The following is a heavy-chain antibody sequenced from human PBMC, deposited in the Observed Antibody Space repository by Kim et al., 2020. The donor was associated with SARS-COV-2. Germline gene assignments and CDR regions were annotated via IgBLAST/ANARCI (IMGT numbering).Heavy chain of an antibody. CDR2: AKSNTYGGTS. V-gene: IGHV3-49*03. CDR1: GFSFRDYD. CDR3: SRGARYSSSYYPSFD. J-gene: IGHJ4*01. Sequence: GGSLRLSCTTSGFSFRDYDMSWFRQAPGKGLEWVGFAKSNTYGGTSEYAASVKGRVTISRDDSKSIAYLQMDSLKAEDTGIYYCSRGARYSSSYYPSFD. D-gene: IGHD5-18*01.